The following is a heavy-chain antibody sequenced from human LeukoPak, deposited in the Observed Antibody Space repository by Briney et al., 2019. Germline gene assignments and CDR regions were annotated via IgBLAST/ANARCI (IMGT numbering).Heavy chain of an antibody. V-gene: IGHV4-34*01. D-gene: IGHD5-24*01. J-gene: IGHJ4*02. Sequence: SETLSLTCAVYGGSFSGYYWSWIRQPPGKGLEWIGEINHSGSANYNPSLKSRVTISVDTSKNQFSLKLSSVTAADTAVYYCARPPGDNYRYYFDYWGQGTLVTVSS. CDR3: ARPPGDNYRYYFDY. CDR2: INHSGSA. CDR1: GGSFSGYY.